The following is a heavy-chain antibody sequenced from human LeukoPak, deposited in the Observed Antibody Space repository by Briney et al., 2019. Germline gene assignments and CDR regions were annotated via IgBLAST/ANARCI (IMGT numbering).Heavy chain of an antibody. D-gene: IGHD3-22*01. CDR3: TGHDYYDSSGYWPFDY. V-gene: IGHV3-15*01. CDR2: IKSKTDGGTT. J-gene: IGHJ4*02. Sequence: GGSLRLSCAASGFTFSNAWMSWVLQAPGKGLEWVGRIKSKTDGGTTDYAAPVKGRFTISRDDSKNTLYLQMNSLKTEDTAVYYCTGHDYYDSSGYWPFDYWGQGTLVTVSS. CDR1: GFTFSNAW.